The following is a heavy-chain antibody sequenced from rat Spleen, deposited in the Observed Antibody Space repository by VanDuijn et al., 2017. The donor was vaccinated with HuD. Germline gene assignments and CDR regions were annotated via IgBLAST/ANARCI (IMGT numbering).Heavy chain of an antibody. CDR3: ARQIYYYDGSYYPFDY. D-gene: IGHD1-12*02. V-gene: IGHV5-29*01. J-gene: IGHJ2*01. CDR1: GFTFNNYY. Sequence: EVQLVESGGGLVQPGRSLKLSCAASGFTFNNYYMAWVRQAPTKGLEWVATISSDGGRNFYRTYVKGRFTISRDNAKTTLYLQMDSLRAEDTATYYCARQIYYYDGSYYPFDYWGQGVMVTVSS. CDR2: ISSDGGRN.